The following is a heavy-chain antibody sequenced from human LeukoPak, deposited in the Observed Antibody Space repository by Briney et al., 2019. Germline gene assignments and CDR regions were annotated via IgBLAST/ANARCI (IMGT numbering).Heavy chain of an antibody. CDR1: GGSISSSNW. V-gene: IGHV4-4*02. Sequence: SGTLSLTCAVSGGSISSSNWWSWVRLPPGKGLEWIGEIYHSGSTNYNPSLKSRVTISVDKSKNQFSLKLSSVTAADTAVYYCARLPDYGGNSESPYYYYGMDVWGQGTTVTVSS. CDR2: IYHSGST. J-gene: IGHJ6*02. D-gene: IGHD4-23*01. CDR3: ARLPDYGGNSESPYYYYGMDV.